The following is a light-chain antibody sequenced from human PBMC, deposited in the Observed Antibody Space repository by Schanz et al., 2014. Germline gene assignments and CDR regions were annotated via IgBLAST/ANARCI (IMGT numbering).Light chain of an antibody. Sequence: SVLTQPPSVSGAPGQRVTISCTGSTSNIGAGYDVHWYQQFPGTAPKLLIYANNNRPSGVPDRFSASKSDTSASLAITGLQAEDEADYYCTSYAGSNNFGVFGTGTKLTVL. CDR1: TSNIGAGYD. CDR2: ANN. J-gene: IGLJ1*01. V-gene: IGLV1-40*01. CDR3: TSYAGSNNFGV.